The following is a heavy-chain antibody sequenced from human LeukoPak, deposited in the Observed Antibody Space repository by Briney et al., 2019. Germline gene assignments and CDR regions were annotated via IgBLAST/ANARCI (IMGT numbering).Heavy chain of an antibody. CDR1: GYTFTSYG. D-gene: IGHD6-19*01. Sequence: GASVKVSCKASGYTFTSYGISWVRQAPGQGLEWMGWISAYNGNTNYAQKLQGRVTMTTDTSTSTAYMELRSLRSDDTAVYYCARERLDISSRSAFDIWGQGTMVTVSS. J-gene: IGHJ3*02. CDR2: ISAYNGNT. CDR3: ARERLDISSRSAFDI. V-gene: IGHV1-18*01.